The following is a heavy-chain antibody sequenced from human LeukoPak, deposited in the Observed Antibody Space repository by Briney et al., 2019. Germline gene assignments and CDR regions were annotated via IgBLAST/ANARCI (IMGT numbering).Heavy chain of an antibody. Sequence: SETLSLTCTVSGGSISSGDYYWSWIRQPPGKGLEWIGYIYYSGSTYYNPSLKSRVTISVDTSKNQFSLKLSSVTAADTAVYYCARVLRSSGSPDYWGQGTLVTVSS. CDR1: GGSISSGDYY. CDR3: ARVLRSSGSPDY. CDR2: IYYSGST. D-gene: IGHD3-22*01. J-gene: IGHJ4*02. V-gene: IGHV4-30-4*01.